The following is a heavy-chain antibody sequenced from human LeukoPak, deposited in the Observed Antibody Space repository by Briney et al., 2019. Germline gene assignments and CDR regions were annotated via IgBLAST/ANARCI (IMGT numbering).Heavy chain of an antibody. CDR3: AVQTIVANTKGDAFDI. Sequence: ASVKVSCXASGYTFTAYYIHWVRQAPGQGLEWVGRINCNSAGTNYAQKFRGRVTMTRDTSISTVYMELSSLRSDDTAVYYCAVQTIVANTKGDAFDIWGQGTTVIVSS. D-gene: IGHD5-12*01. V-gene: IGHV1-2*06. J-gene: IGHJ3*02. CDR1: GYTFTAYY. CDR2: INCNSAGT.